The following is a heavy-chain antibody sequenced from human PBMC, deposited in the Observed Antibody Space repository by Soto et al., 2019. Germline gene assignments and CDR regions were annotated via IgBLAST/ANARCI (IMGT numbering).Heavy chain of an antibody. CDR1: GDSVSKYY. V-gene: IGHV4-4*07. CDR3: ARSPAYGNYANLDT. Sequence: SETLSLTCTVSGDSVSKYYWNWIRQPAGKGLEWIGRIYTTRSPNYNPSLKSRVTMSVDTSKNQFSLKLNLSSVTAADTAVYYCARSPAYGNYANLDTWGQGTLVTVSS. CDR2: IYTTRSP. J-gene: IGHJ5*02. D-gene: IGHD4-17*01.